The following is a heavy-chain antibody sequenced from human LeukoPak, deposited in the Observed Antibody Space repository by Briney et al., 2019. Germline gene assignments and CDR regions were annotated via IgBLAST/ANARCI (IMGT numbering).Heavy chain of an antibody. CDR3: AKDRNAYSSGWFNY. CDR1: GFTFSTYA. D-gene: IGHD6-19*01. J-gene: IGHJ4*02. V-gene: IGHV3-23*01. Sequence: GGSLRLSCAASGFTFSTYAISWVRQAPGKGLEWVSAISGSGGSTYYADSVKGRFTISRDNSKNTLYLQMNSLRDEDTAVYYCAKDRNAYSSGWFNYWGQGTLVTVSS. CDR2: ISGSGGST.